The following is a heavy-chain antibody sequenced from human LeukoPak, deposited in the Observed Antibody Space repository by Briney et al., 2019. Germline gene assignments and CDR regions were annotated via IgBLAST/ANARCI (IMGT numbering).Heavy chain of an antibody. J-gene: IGHJ4*02. V-gene: IGHV3-23*01. Sequence: PGGSLRLSCAASGFTFRNYDMSWVRQAPGKGLEWISVISDSGGSTYYADSVKGRVTISRDNSKITLCLQMNSLRAEDTAVYYCAKYRSSWSFDYWGQGTLVTVSS. D-gene: IGHD6-13*01. CDR3: AKYRSSWSFDY. CDR1: GFTFRNYD. CDR2: ISDSGGST.